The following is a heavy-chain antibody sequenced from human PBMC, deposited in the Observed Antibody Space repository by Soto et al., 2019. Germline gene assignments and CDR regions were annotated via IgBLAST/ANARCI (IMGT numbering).Heavy chain of an antibody. CDR2: IYHSGST. V-gene: IGHV4-30-2*01. J-gene: IGHJ1*01. CDR3: AITDYGDSHVEYCQH. D-gene: IGHD4-17*01. CDR1: GGCITTGGFS. Sequence: PLSLTVADPGGCITTGGFSLSWIRQPPGKGLEWIGYIYHSGSTYYNPSLKSRVTISVDMSKNQFSLKLSSVTAADTAGYYCAITDYGDSHVEYCQHWGQGTLVTV.